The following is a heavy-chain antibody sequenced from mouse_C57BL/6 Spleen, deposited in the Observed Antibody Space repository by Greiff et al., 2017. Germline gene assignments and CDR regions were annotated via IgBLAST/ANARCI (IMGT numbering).Heavy chain of an antibody. CDR2: IDPSDSYT. V-gene: IGHV1-69*01. CDR3: ARSGGSSYYYAMDY. D-gene: IGHD1-1*01. J-gene: IGHJ4*01. CDR1: GYTFTSYW. Sequence: VKLQQPGAELVMPGASVKLSCKASGYTFTSYWMHWVKQRPGQGLEWIGEIDPSDSYTNYNQKFKGKSTLTVDKSSSTAYMQLSSLTSEDSAVYYCARSGGSSYYYAMDYWGQGTSVTVAS.